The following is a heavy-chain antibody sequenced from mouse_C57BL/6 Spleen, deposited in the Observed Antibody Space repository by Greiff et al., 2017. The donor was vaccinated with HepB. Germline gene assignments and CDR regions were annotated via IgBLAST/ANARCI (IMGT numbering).Heavy chain of an antibody. CDR1: GFTFSSYA. J-gene: IGHJ1*03. Sequence: EVQGVESGGGLVKPGGSLKLSCAASGFTFSSYAMSWVRQTPEKRLEWVATISDGGSYTYYPDNVKGRFTISRDNAKNNLYLQMSHLKSEDTAMYYCARVDGNWYFDVWGTGTTVTVSS. CDR2: ISDGGSYT. D-gene: IGHD2-1*01. V-gene: IGHV5-4*01. CDR3: ARVDGNWYFDV.